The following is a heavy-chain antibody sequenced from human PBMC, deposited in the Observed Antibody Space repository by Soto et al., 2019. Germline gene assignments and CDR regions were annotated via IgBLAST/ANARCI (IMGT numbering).Heavy chain of an antibody. V-gene: IGHV1-2*02. CDR2: FNPNSGDT. Sequence: XSVKVSCKASGYIFTSYSMHLVRQAPGQGLEWLGWFNPNSGDTIYAQKFQGKVTLTGDTSISTAYMELYSLTSDDTAVYYCAREASAVISLDDWGQGTLVTVSS. CDR1: GYIFTSYS. CDR3: AREASAVISLDD. J-gene: IGHJ4*02. D-gene: IGHD6-19*01.